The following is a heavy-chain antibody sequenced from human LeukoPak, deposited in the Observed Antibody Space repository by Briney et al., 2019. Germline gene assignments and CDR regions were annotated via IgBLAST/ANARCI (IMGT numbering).Heavy chain of an antibody. CDR1: GGSISSYY. Sequence: SETLSLTCTVSGGSISSYYWSWIRQPPGKGLEWIGYIYYNGSTNYNPSLKSRVTISVDTSKNQFSLKLSSVTAADTAVYYCARGGSMVHPFDYWGQGTLVTVSS. CDR3: ARGGSMVHPFDY. CDR2: IYYNGST. J-gene: IGHJ4*02. V-gene: IGHV4-59*01. D-gene: IGHD1-1*01.